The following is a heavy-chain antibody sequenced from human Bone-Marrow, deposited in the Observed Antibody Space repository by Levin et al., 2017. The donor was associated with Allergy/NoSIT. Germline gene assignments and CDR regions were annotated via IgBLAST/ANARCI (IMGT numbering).Heavy chain of an antibody. CDR3: ARGSLERRPWYFDL. J-gene: IGHJ2*01. CDR1: GFTFSSYG. D-gene: IGHD1-1*01. V-gene: IGHV3-33*01. Sequence: GGSLRLSCAASGFTFSSYGMHWVRQAPGKGLEWVAVIWYDGSNKYYADSVKGRFTISRDNSKNTLYLQMNSLRAEDTAVYYCARGSLERRPWYFDLWGRGTLVTVSS. CDR2: IWYDGSNK.